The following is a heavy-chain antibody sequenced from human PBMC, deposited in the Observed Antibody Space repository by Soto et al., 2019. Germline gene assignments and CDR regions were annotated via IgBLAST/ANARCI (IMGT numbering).Heavy chain of an antibody. CDR3: ASSTVTLYYFDY. CDR2: IYYSGST. Sequence: SETLSLTCTVSGGSISSYYWSWIRQPPGKGLEWIGHIYYSGSTNYNPSLKSRVTISVDTSKNQFSLKLSSVTAADTAVYYCASSTVTLYYFDYWGQGTLVTVSS. D-gene: IGHD4-17*01. J-gene: IGHJ4*02. V-gene: IGHV4-59*08. CDR1: GGSISSYY.